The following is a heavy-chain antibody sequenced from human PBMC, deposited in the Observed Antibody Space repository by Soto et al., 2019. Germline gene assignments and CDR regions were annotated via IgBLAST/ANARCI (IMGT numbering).Heavy chain of an antibody. J-gene: IGHJ6*02. CDR2: ISSSSSYI. Sequence: EVQLVESGGGLVKPGGSLRLSCAASGFTFSSYSMNWVRQAPGKGLEWVSSISSSSSYIYYADSVKGRFTISRDNAKNLLYLQMNSLRAEDTAVYYCARDQNYYYGMDVWGQGTTVTVSS. V-gene: IGHV3-21*01. CDR1: GFTFSSYS. CDR3: ARDQNYYYGMDV.